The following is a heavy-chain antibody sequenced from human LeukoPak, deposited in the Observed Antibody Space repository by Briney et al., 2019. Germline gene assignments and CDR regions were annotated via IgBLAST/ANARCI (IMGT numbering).Heavy chain of an antibody. CDR1: GGTFSSYG. CDR3: ARSIVVVPAAMLNWFDP. Sequence: ASVKVSCKASGGTFSSYGISWVRQASGQGLEWMGGIIPIFGTANYAQKFQGRVTITADESTSTAYMELSSLRSEDTAVYYCARSIVVVPAAMLNWFDPWGQGTLVTVSS. V-gene: IGHV1-69*13. J-gene: IGHJ5*02. CDR2: IIPIFGTA. D-gene: IGHD2-2*01.